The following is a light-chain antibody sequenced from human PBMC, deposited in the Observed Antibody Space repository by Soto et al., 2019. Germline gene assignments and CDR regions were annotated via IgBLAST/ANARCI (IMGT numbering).Light chain of an antibody. CDR1: SGDIGIYNF. CDR2: EVH. V-gene: IGLV2-14*01. Sequence: QSALTQPASVSGSLGQSITISCTGTSGDIGIYNFVSWFHQRPAKAPKLLIFEVHNRPSGVSDRFSASKSGNAASLTISGLQADDEGDYYCTSYTRSTTWVFGGGTKVTVL. CDR3: TSYTRSTTWV. J-gene: IGLJ3*02.